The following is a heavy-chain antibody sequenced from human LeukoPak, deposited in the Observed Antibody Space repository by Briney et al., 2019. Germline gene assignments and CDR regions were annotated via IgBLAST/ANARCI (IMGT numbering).Heavy chain of an antibody. J-gene: IGHJ4*02. CDR1: GFTFSSYA. CDR3: ASWDEGVQGSYCGGDCYGYFDY. Sequence: GGSLRLSCAASGFTFSSYAMSWVRQAPGKGLEWVSAISGRGGRTYYADSVKGRFTISRDNSKNTLYLQMNSLRAEDTAVYYCASWDEGVQGSYCGGDCYGYFDYWGQGTLVTVSS. V-gene: IGHV3-23*01. D-gene: IGHD2-21*01. CDR2: ISGRGGRT.